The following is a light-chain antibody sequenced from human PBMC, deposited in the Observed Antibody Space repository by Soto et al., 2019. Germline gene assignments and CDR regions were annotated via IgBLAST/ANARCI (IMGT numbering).Light chain of an antibody. CDR3: QQHRSYPVT. CDR1: QSVSSW. CDR2: KAS. Sequence: DIQMTQSPSTLSASVGDGVIITCRASQSVSSWLAWYQHKPGKAPKLLIYKASRLESGVPSRFSGGGSGTEFTLTINSLQPDDFATYYCQQHRSYPVTFGQGTRLDIK. V-gene: IGKV1-5*03. J-gene: IGKJ5*01.